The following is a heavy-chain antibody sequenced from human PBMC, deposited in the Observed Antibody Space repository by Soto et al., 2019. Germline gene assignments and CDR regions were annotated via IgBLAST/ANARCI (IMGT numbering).Heavy chain of an antibody. CDR2: IYYSGNT. CDR3: ARSRRRGPPFDY. D-gene: IGHD3-10*01. J-gene: IGHJ4*02. CDR1: GGSISSNSHY. Sequence: SETLSLTCTVSGGSISSNSHYWGWIRQPPGKGLEWIGSIYYSGNTYYNSSLKSRVTISVDTSQHQFSLRLSSVTAADTGVYYCARSRRRGPPFDYWGQGTLVTVPS. V-gene: IGHV4-39*01.